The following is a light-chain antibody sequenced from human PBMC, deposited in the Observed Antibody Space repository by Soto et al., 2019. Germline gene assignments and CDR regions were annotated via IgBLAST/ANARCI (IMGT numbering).Light chain of an antibody. CDR2: AAS. Sequence: DLQLTQSPSSLSASVGDRVTITCRASQTIKTYLNWYQQKSGIAPQLLIYAASKLQTGVPLRFRGSGSVTSYTFTIVSLQPDDLVHYYCQPSYNALSWTFGQGTKVDMK. CDR1: QTIKTY. V-gene: IGKV1-39*01. CDR3: QPSYNALSWT. J-gene: IGKJ1*01.